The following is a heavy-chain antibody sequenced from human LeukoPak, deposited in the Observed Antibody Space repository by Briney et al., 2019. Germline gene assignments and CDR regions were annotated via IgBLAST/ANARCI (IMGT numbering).Heavy chain of an antibody. D-gene: IGHD3-22*01. CDR1: GYSFTSYW. CDR3: ARDCGRYYYDSSGFDAFDI. V-gene: IGHV5-51*01. J-gene: IGHJ3*02. CDR2: IYPGDSDT. Sequence: GESLKISCKGSGYSFTSYWIGWVRQMPGKGLEWIGIIYPGDSDTRYSPSFQGQVTISADKSISTAYLQWSSLKASDTAMYYCARDCGRYYYDSSGFDAFDIWGQGTMVTVSS.